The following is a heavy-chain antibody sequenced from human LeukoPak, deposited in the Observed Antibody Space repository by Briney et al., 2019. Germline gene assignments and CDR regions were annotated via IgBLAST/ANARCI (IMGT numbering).Heavy chain of an antibody. D-gene: IGHD3-10*01. CDR1: GFXFFTHD. V-gene: IGHV3-23*01. CDR3: AKNGFGENHLEY. CDR2: ISSSGVST. Sequence: GGSLRLSCAASGFXFFTHDINWVRQAPGKGLEWVSGISSSGVSTYYADSMRGRFTVSRDNSKNTLHLQMNGLRAEDTAVYYCAKNGFGENHLEYWGQGTLVTVSS. J-gene: IGHJ4*02.